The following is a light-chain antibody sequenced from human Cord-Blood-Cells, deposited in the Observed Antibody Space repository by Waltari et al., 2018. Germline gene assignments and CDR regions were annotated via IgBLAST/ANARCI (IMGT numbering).Light chain of an antibody. J-gene: IGKJ4*01. CDR2: AAS. CDR1: QSISSY. CDR3: QQSYSTPLT. Sequence: DIQMTQSPSSLSAYVGDRVTITCRASQSISSYLNLYQQKPGKAPKLLIYAASSLQSGVPSRFSGSGSGTDFTLTISSLQPEDFATYYCQQSYSTPLTFGGGTKVEIK. V-gene: IGKV1-39*01.